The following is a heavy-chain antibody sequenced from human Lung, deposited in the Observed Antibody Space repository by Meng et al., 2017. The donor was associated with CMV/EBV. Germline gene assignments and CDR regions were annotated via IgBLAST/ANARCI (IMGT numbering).Heavy chain of an antibody. J-gene: IGHJ5*02. CDR2: IYYSGNT. CDR1: GGSISSGGFY. CDR3: ARTNYGDYNWFDP. V-gene: IGHV4-31*03. D-gene: IGHD4-17*01. Sequence: QVQLQESGPGLVKPSQPLSLTCTVSGGSISSGGFYWSWIRQHPGKGLEWIGYIYYSGNTYYNPSLRSRVAISIDTSKNQFSLKLASVTAADTAVYFCARTNYGDYNWFDPWGQGTLVTVSS.